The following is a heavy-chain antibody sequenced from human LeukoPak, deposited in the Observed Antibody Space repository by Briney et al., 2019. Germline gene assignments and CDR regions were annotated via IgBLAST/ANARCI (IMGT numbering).Heavy chain of an antibody. CDR3: ASGQGWLTDH. J-gene: IGHJ5*02. Sequence: PSETLSLTCTVSGGSISSGGYYWSWIRQHPGKGLEWIGYVHYSRGTNYNPSLKSRVTISLDTSKNQFFLQLSSVTAADTAVYHCASGQGWLTDHWGRGTLVAVSS. V-gene: IGHV4-61*08. CDR2: VHYSRGT. D-gene: IGHD5-12*01. CDR1: GGSISSGGYY.